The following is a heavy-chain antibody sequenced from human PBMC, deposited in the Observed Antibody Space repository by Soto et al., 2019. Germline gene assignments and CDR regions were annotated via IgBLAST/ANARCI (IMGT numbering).Heavy chain of an antibody. Sequence: LSLTCPVSGGCIGSGGYYWSWIRQHPGKGLEWIGYIYYSGSTYYNPSLKSRVTISVDTSKNQFSLKLSSVTAADTAVYYCARGDFGVVTESNYYYYYYMDVWGKGTTVTVSS. J-gene: IGHJ6*03. CDR3: ARGDFGVVTESNYYYYYYMDV. CDR1: GGCIGSGGYY. D-gene: IGHD3-3*01. V-gene: IGHV4-31*03. CDR2: IYYSGST.